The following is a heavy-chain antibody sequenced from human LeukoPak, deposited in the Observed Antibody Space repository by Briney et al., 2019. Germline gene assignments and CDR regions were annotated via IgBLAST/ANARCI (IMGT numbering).Heavy chain of an antibody. Sequence: PSQTLSLTCTVSGGSISSGDYYWSWIRQPPGKGLEWIGYIYYSGSTYYNPSLKSRVTISVDTSKNQFSLKLSSVTAADTAVYYCAREAEGDGPGERQGPRAYFDYWGQGTLVTVSS. CDR1: GGSISSGDYY. V-gene: IGHV4-30-4*01. D-gene: IGHD3-10*01. CDR3: AREAEGDGPGERQGPRAYFDY. CDR2: IYYSGST. J-gene: IGHJ4*02.